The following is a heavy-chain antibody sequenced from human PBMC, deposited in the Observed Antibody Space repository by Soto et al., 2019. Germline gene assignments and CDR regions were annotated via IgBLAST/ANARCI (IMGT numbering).Heavy chain of an antibody. Sequence: QVQLQESGPGLVKPSQTLSLACSVSGASINSGGYFWSWIRQLPGKGLEWIGYIHYSGTTYYNPSLKSRVVMSMDTSKNDFSLKLNSVTAADTAVFYWARGFVETAMAFDYWGQGALVTVSS. V-gene: IGHV4-31*03. J-gene: IGHJ4*02. CDR2: IHYSGTT. CDR3: ARGFVETAMAFDY. D-gene: IGHD5-18*01. CDR1: GASINSGGYF.